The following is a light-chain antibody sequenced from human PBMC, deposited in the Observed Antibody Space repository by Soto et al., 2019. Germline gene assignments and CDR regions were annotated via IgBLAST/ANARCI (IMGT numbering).Light chain of an antibody. CDR2: KAS. Sequence: DIQMTQSPSTLSASVGDRVTITCRASQTINRWLAWYQQKPGEVPKLLIYKASVLESGVPSRFSGSGSGTEFTLTISRLQPEDVATYYCQQYNTYIDLGPGTKVDIK. J-gene: IGKJ3*01. V-gene: IGKV1-5*03. CDR3: QQYNTYID. CDR1: QTINRW.